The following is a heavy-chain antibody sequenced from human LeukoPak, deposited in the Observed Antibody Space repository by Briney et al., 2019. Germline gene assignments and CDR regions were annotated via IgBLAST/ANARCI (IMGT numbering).Heavy chain of an antibody. D-gene: IGHD6-19*01. CDR1: GFTFSTYS. CDR2: ISFDGSNK. Sequence: PGGSLRLSCAASGFTFSTYSMNWVRQAPGKGLEWVAVISFDGSNKYYADSVRGRFTVSRDNSKDTLYLQMNSLRAEDTAVYYCAKDEIGAVAGLLDYWGQGILVTVSS. CDR3: AKDEIGAVAGLLDY. J-gene: IGHJ4*02. V-gene: IGHV3-30*18.